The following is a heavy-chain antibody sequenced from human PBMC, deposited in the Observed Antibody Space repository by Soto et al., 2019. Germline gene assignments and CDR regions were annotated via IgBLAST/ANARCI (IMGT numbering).Heavy chain of an antibody. Sequence: EVQLVESGGVVVQPGGSLRLSCAASGFTFDDYTMHWVRQAPGKGLEWVSLISWDGGSTYYADSVKGRFTISRDNSKNSLYLQMYSLRTQDTALYYCAKDDSSSSGHFDLWGRGTLVTVSS. CDR2: ISWDGGST. CDR3: AKDDSSSSGHFDL. D-gene: IGHD6-6*01. J-gene: IGHJ2*01. CDR1: GFTFDDYT. V-gene: IGHV3-43*01.